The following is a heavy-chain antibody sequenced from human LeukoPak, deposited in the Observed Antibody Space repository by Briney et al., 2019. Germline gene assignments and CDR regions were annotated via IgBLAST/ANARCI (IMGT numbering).Heavy chain of an antibody. D-gene: IGHD5-18*01. CDR1: GGSISSSNW. CDR2: IYHSGST. V-gene: IGHV4-4*02. Sequence: SETLSLTCAVTGGSISSSNWWRWVRQPPGKGLEWIGEIYHSGSTNYNPSLKSRVTISVDKSKNQFSLKLSSVTAADTAVYYCARHFPKYNYGYYYFDYWGQGTLVTVSS. J-gene: IGHJ4*02. CDR3: ARHFPKYNYGYYYFDY.